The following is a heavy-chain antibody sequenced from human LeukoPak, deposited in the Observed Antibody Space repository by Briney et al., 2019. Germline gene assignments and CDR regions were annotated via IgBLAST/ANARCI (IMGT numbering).Heavy chain of an antibody. D-gene: IGHD3-10*01. CDR1: GFTFSSYG. V-gene: IGHV3-30*18. CDR2: ISYDGSNK. Sequence: GRSLRLSCAASGFTFSSYGMHWVRQAPGKGLEWVAVISYDGSNKYYADSVKGRFTISRDNSKNTLYLQMNSLRAEDTAVYYCAKEWGVAGDYWGQGTLVTVSS. J-gene: IGHJ4*02. CDR3: AKEWGVAGDY.